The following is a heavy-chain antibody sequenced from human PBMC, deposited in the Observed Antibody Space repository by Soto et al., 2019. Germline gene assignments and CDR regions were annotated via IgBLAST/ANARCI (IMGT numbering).Heavy chain of an antibody. CDR1: GYTFTSYG. V-gene: IGHV1-18*01. D-gene: IGHD6-19*01. CDR2: ISAYNGNT. CDR3: ARSQWLVSMYWSDP. J-gene: IGHJ5*02. Sequence: ASVKVSCKASGYTFTSYGISWVRQAPGQGLEWMGWISAYNGNTNYAQKLQGRVTMTTDTSTSTAYMELRSLRSDDTAVYYCARSQWLVSMYWSDPWGQGTLVTVSS.